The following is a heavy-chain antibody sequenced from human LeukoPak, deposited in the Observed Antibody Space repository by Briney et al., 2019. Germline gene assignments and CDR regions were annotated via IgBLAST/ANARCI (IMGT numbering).Heavy chain of an antibody. V-gene: IGHV3-7*01. CDR2: INEDGSVK. CDR1: GFTFNYYW. CDR3: ARDTPPYYDFWSGYYRHFDY. J-gene: IGHJ4*02. D-gene: IGHD3-3*01. Sequence: GGSLRLSCAASGFTFNYYWMSWVRQAPGKGLDCVANINEDGSVKHYVDSVKGRFTISRDNAKNSLYLQMNSLRAEDTAVYYCARDTPPYYDFWSGYYRHFDYWGQGTLVTVSS.